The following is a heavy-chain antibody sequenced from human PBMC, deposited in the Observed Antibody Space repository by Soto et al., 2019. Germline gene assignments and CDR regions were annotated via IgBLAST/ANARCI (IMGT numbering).Heavy chain of an antibody. D-gene: IGHD2-2*01. CDR1: GYSFTSYW. CDR3: ARLGYCSSTSCSTLNWFDP. Sequence: PGASLKISCKGSGYSFTSYWISWVRQMPGKGLEWMGRIDPSDSYTNYSPSFQGHVTISADKSISTAYLQWSSLKASDTAMYYCARLGYCSSTSCSTLNWFDPWGQGTLVTVSS. V-gene: IGHV5-10-1*01. CDR2: IDPSDSYT. J-gene: IGHJ5*02.